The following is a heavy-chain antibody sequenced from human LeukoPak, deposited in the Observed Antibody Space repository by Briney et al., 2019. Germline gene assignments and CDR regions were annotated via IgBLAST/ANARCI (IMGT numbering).Heavy chain of an antibody. J-gene: IGHJ4*02. D-gene: IGHD6-13*01. CDR3: ARPNGAAFDY. Sequence: SETLSLTCTVSGGSISSSSYYWGWIRQPPGKGLEWIGSIYYSGSTYYNPSLKSRVTIPVDTSKNQFSLKLSSVTAADTAVYYCARPNGAAFDYWGQGTLVTVSS. CDR1: GGSISSSSYY. V-gene: IGHV4-39*01. CDR2: IYYSGST.